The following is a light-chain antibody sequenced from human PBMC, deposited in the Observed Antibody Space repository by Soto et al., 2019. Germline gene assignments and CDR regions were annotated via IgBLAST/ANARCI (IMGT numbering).Light chain of an antibody. CDR1: SSDVGSYNL. CDR2: EVS. Sequence: QSVLTQPASVSGSPGQSITISCTGTSSDVGSYNLVSWYQQHPGKAPKLMIYEVSKRPSGVSNRFSCSKSGNTASLTISGLQAEDEADYYCCSYAGSSTCDVVFGGGTKVTVL. V-gene: IGLV2-23*02. CDR3: CSYAGSSTCDVV. J-gene: IGLJ2*01.